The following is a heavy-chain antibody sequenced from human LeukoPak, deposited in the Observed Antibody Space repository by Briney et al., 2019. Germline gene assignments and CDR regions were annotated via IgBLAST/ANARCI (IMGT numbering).Heavy chain of an antibody. J-gene: IGHJ4*02. Sequence: PGRSLRLSCEASGFTFSNYGMHWVRQAPGKGLVWVAVIWYDGSNDYYADSVKGRFTISRDNSKNTLYLQMNSLRAEDTAVYYCAREDDCSSTSCYRGPFDYWGQGTLVTVSS. CDR1: GFTFSNYG. CDR3: AREDDCSSTSCYRGPFDY. D-gene: IGHD2-2*02. V-gene: IGHV3-33*01. CDR2: IWYDGSND.